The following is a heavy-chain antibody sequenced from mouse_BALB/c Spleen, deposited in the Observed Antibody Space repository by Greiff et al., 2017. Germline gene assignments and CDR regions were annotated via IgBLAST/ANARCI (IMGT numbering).Heavy chain of an antibody. V-gene: IGHV5-17*02. CDR1: GFTFSSFG. J-gene: IGHJ4*01. D-gene: IGHD2-14*01. CDR2: ISSGSSTI. Sequence: EVQLVESGGGLVQPGGSRKLSCAASGFTFSSFGMHWVRQAPDKGLEWVAYISSGSSTIYYADTVKGRFTISRDNPKNTLFLQMTSLRSEDTAMYYCARRANRYDDAMDYWGQGTSVTVSS. CDR3: ARRANRYDDAMDY.